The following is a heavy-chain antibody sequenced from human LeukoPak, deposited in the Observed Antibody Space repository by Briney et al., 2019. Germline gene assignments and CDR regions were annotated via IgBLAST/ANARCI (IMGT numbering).Heavy chain of an antibody. J-gene: IGHJ4*02. CDR1: GYSFTSYW. CDR2: IYPGDSDT. D-gene: IGHD6-13*01. CDR3: ASGYSSSWYSN. Sequence: GASVKVSCKASGYSFTSYWIGWVRQMPGKGLEWMGIIYPGDSDTRYSPSFQGQVTISADKSISTAYLQWSSLKASDTAMYYCASGYSSSWYSNWGQGTLVTVSS. V-gene: IGHV5-51*01.